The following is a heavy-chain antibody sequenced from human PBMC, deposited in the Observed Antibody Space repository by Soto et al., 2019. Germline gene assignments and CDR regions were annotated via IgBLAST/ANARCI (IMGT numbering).Heavy chain of an antibody. V-gene: IGHV3-30*03. CDR3: ARKNPGREWELPDY. CDR1: GFAFSTYG. CDR2: TTSDGARI. Sequence: VGSLRLSCAASGFAFSTYGMHWVRQATGKGLERVAVTTSDGARINYAESVKGRFTISRDNSRTTLYLQMNSLRIDDTAVYYCARKNPGREWELPDYWGQGT. D-gene: IGHD1-26*01. J-gene: IGHJ4*02.